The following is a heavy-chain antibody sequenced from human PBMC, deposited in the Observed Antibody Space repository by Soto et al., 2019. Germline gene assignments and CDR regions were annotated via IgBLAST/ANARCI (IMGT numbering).Heavy chain of an antibody. CDR3: TSLYYGH. D-gene: IGHD4-17*01. CDR2: IKSKADGGTT. V-gene: IGHV3-15*01. Sequence: EVQLVESGGDLVKPGGSLRLSCAASEFTFANDWISWVRQAPGKGLEWVGRIKSKADGGTTDYAAPVKGRFTISRDESQNTLYLQMNSLKTEDTAVYYSTSLYYGHWGQGTLVTVSS. J-gene: IGHJ4*02. CDR1: EFTFANDW.